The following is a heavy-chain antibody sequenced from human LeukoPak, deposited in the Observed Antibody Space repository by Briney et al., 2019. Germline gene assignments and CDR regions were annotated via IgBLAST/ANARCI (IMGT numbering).Heavy chain of an antibody. V-gene: IGHV4-31*03. CDR3: ARMTWKTYYYYGMDV. J-gene: IGHJ6*02. CDR2: IYYSGST. Sequence: SETLSLTCTVSGVSISSGGYYWSWIRQHPGKGLEWIGYIYYSGSTYYNPSLKSRVTISVDTSKNQFSLKLSSVTAADTAVYYCARMTWKTYYYYGMDVWGQGTTVTVSS. CDR1: GVSISSGGYY. D-gene: IGHD1-1*01.